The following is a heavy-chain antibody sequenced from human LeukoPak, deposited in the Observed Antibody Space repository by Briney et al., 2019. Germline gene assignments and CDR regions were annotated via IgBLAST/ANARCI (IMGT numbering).Heavy chain of an antibody. CDR3: ARDGGGYSGYRGAYWYFDL. J-gene: IGHJ2*01. D-gene: IGHD5-12*01. Sequence: SETLSLTCTVSGGSISSYDWSWIRQPAGKGLEWIGPIYTGGSTNYNPSLKSRVTMSVDTSKNQFSLKLSSVTAADTAVYYCARDGGGYSGYRGAYWYFDLWGRGTLVTVSS. CDR2: IYTGGST. CDR1: GGSISSYD. V-gene: IGHV4-4*07.